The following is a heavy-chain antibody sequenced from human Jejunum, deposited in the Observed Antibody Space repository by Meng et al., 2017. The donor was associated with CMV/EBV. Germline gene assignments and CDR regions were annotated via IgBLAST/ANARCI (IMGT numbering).Heavy chain of an antibody. Sequence: GSLSSYYWSWLRPPPGKGLEWIGYIYYSGSTNYNPSLKSRVTISVDTSKNQFSLKLSSVTAADTAVYYCARDHSNYKDYYYYGMDVWGQGTTVTVSS. CDR1: GSLSSYY. CDR3: ARDHSNYKDYYYYGMDV. D-gene: IGHD4-11*01. V-gene: IGHV4-59*01. J-gene: IGHJ6*02. CDR2: IYYSGST.